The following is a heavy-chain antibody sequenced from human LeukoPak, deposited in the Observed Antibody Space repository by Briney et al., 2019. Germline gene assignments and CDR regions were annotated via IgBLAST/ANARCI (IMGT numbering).Heavy chain of an antibody. D-gene: IGHD1-26*01. CDR3: ARIKGELRDYYTDY. V-gene: IGHV1-18*01. CDR1: GYTFTSYG. Sequence: EASVKVSCKASGYTFTSYGISWVRQAPGQGLEWMGWISAYNGNTNYAQKLQGRVTMTTDTSTSTAYMELSRLRSDDTAVYYCARIKGELRDYYTDYWGQGTLVTVSS. J-gene: IGHJ4*02. CDR2: ISAYNGNT.